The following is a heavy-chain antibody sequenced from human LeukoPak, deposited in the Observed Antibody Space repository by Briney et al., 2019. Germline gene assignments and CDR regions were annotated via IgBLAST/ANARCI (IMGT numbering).Heavy chain of an antibody. CDR1: GFTFDDYA. CDR3: AKDRRPSYYYGTDV. CDR2: ISWNSGSI. V-gene: IGHV3-9*01. J-gene: IGHJ6*02. Sequence: PGRSLRLSCAASGFTFDDYAMHWVRQAPGKGLEWVSGISWNSGSIGYADSVKGRFTISRDNAKNSLYLQMNSLRAEDTALYYCAKDRRPSYYYGTDVSGQGTTVTVSS.